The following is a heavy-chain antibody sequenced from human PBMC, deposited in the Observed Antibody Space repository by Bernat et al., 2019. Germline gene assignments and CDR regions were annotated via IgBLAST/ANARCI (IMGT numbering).Heavy chain of an antibody. CDR2: IYSGGST. J-gene: IGHJ1*01. CDR3: AHIGYCSGGSCLGEPTEYFQH. CDR1: GFTVSSNY. D-gene: IGHD2-15*01. Sequence: EMQLVESGGGLIQPGGSLRLSCAASGFTVSSNYMSWVRQAPGKGLEWVSVIYSGGSTYYADSVKGRFTISRDNSKNTLYLQMNSLRAEDTAVYYCAHIGYCSGGSCLGEPTEYFQHWGQGTLVTVSS. V-gene: IGHV3-53*01.